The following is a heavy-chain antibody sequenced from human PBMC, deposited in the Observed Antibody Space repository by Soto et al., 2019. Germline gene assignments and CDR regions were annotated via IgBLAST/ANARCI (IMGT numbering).Heavy chain of an antibody. Sequence: NPSETLSLTCTISGDSISNYYWSWIRQPPGKGLEWIGYIYYSGSTNYNPSLKSRVTISVDTSKNQFSLKLSSVTAADTAVYYCARHLWVGSSWYLGAFDIWGQGTMVTVPS. D-gene: IGHD6-13*01. V-gene: IGHV4-59*08. CDR3: ARHLWVGSSWYLGAFDI. CDR2: IYYSGST. CDR1: GDSISNYY. J-gene: IGHJ3*02.